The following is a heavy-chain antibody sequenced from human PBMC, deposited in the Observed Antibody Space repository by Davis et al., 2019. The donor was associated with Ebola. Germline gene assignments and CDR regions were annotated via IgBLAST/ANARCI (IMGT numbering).Heavy chain of an antibody. J-gene: IGHJ6*02. CDR2: INPNSGGT. CDR1: GYTFTGYY. Sequence: ASVKVSCKASGYTFTGYYMHWVRQAPGQGLEWMGWINPNSGGTNYAQKFQGWVTMTRDTSISTTYMELSRLRSDDTAVYYCAREYLYNWNYSGGMDVWGQGTTVTVSS. CDR3: AREYLYNWNYSGGMDV. D-gene: IGHD1-7*01. V-gene: IGHV1-2*04.